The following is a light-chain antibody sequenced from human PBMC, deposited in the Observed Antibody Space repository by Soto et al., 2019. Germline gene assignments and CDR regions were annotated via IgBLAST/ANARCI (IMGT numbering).Light chain of an antibody. J-gene: IGKJ1*01. V-gene: IGKV3-15*01. CDR2: GAS. CDR1: QSVSTK. Sequence: EIVMPQSPATLSVPPGERATLSCRASQSVSTKLAWYQQKPGQAPRLLIYGASTRATGVPTRFSGRGSGTEFTLTISSLQSEDSAVYYCQQYNNWPPWTFGQGTKVEIK. CDR3: QQYNNWPPWT.